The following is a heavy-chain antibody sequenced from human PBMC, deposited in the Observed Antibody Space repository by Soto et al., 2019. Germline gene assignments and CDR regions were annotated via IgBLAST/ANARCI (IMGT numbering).Heavy chain of an antibody. Sequence: ASVKVSCKAPGYTFTSYAMHWVRQAPGQRLEWMGWINAGNGNTKYSQKFQGRVTITRDTSASTAYMELSSLRSEDTAVYHCAGTGYSSSWFDYWGQGTLVTVSS. D-gene: IGHD6-13*01. CDR3: AGTGYSSSWFDY. V-gene: IGHV1-3*01. CDR1: GYTFTSYA. CDR2: INAGNGNT. J-gene: IGHJ4*02.